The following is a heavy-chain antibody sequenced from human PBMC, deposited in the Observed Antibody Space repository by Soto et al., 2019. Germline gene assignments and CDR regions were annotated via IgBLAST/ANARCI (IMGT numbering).Heavy chain of an antibody. V-gene: IGHV4-4*07. D-gene: IGHD3-22*01. CDR2: IYTSGST. J-gene: IGHJ4*02. CDR3: ARERDSSGYYSPPFDY. CDR1: VGSISSYY. Sequence: PSETLSLTCTVSVGSISSYYWSWIRQPAGKGLEWIGRIYTSGSTNYNPSLKSRVTMSVDTSKNQFSLKLSSVTAADTAVYYCARERDSSGYYSPPFDYWGQGTLVTVSS.